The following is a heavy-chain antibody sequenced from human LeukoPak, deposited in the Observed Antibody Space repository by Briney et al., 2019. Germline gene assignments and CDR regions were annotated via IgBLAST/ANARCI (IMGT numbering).Heavy chain of an antibody. CDR3: AREPTFSYAFDI. CDR1: GFTFSSYS. V-gene: IGHV3-21*01. J-gene: IGHJ3*02. CDR2: ISSSSSYI. Sequence: GGSLRLSCAASGFTFSSYSMNWVRQAPGKGLEWVSSISSSSSYIYYADSVKGRFTISRDNAKNSLYLQMNSLRAEDTAVYYCAREPTFSYAFDIWGQGTMVTVSS.